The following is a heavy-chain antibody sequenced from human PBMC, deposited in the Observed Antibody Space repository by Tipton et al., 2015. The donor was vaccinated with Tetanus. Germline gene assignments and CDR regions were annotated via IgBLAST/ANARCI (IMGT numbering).Heavy chain of an antibody. CDR1: DFVVSDNY. CDR3: ARESGRKTPFYDSTGYFYVWSFDY. D-gene: IGHD3-22*01. Sequence: CAVSDFVVSDNYMHWVRQAPGKGLEWLAVIYSSGRVSYADSVRGRFTISRDDSKNSLYLQMNSLRAEDTAVYYCARESGRKTPFYDSTGYFYVWSFDYWGQGTLVSVSS. J-gene: IGHJ4*02. V-gene: IGHV3-53*01. CDR2: IYSSGRV.